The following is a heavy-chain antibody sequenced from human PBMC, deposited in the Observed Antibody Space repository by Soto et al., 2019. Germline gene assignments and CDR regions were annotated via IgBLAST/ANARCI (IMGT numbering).Heavy chain of an antibody. CDR1: GGSISSGGYY. J-gene: IGHJ4*02. CDR3: ARENNVLPGGYFDY. CDR2: TSHSGNT. V-gene: IGHV4-30-4*01. Sequence: SETLSLTCTVSGGSISSGGYYWTWIRQPPGKGLEWIGYTSHSGNTYYNSSLKSRLTMSLDTSKNQFSLKLSSVTAADTAVYYCARENNVLPGGYFDYWGQGTLVTVSS. D-gene: IGHD3-10*01.